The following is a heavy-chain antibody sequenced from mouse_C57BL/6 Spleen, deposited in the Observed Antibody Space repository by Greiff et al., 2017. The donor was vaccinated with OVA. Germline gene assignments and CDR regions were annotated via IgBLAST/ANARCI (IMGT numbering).Heavy chain of an antibody. CDR1: GYTFTSYW. J-gene: IGHJ4*01. CDR2: IYPSDSET. V-gene: IGHV1-61*01. CDR3: ATYDYDGAHNYAMDY. Sequence: VQLQQPGAELVRPGSSVKLSCKASGYTFTSYWMDWVKQRPGQGLEWIGNIYPSDSETHYNQKFKDKATLTVDKSSSTAYMQLSSLTSEDSAVYYCATYDYDGAHNYAMDYWGQGTSVTVSS. D-gene: IGHD2-4*01.